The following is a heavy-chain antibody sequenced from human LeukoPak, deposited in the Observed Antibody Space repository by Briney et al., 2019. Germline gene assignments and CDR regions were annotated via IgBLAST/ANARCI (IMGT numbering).Heavy chain of an antibody. CDR3: ARDGNVDTAMV. J-gene: IGHJ4*02. CDR2: ISYDGSNK. V-gene: IGHV3-30-3*01. D-gene: IGHD5-18*01. CDR1: GFTFSSYA. Sequence: GGSLRLSCAASGFTFSSYAMHWVRQAPGKGLEWVAVISYDGSNKYYADSAKGRFTISRDNSKNTLYLQMNSLRAEDTAVYYCARDGNVDTAMVWGQGTLVTVSS.